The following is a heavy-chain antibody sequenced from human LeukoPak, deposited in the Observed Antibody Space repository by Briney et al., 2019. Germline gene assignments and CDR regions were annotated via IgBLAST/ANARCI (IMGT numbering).Heavy chain of an antibody. Sequence: GASVKVSCKASGYTFTSYGISWVRQAPGQGLEWMGWISAYNGNTNYAQKFQERVTITRDMSTSTAYMELSSLRSEDTAVYYCAASRGQLTFDYWGQGTLVTVSS. CDR1: GYTFTSYG. J-gene: IGHJ4*02. D-gene: IGHD6-6*01. CDR2: ISAYNGNT. CDR3: AASRGQLTFDY. V-gene: IGHV1-18*01.